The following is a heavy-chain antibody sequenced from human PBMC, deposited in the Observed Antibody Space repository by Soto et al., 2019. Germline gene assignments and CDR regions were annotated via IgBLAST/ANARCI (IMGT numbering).Heavy chain of an antibody. CDR2: INANNGNT. D-gene: IGHD3-10*01. Sequence: ASVKVSCKASGYTFTSYAMNWVRQAPGQGLEWMGWINANNGNTKYSQKFQGRVTITRDTSTSTVYMELSSLRSEDTAVYYCASTSYGPFDYWGQGTLVTSPQ. CDR1: GYTFTSYA. V-gene: IGHV1-3*01. J-gene: IGHJ4*02. CDR3: ASTSYGPFDY.